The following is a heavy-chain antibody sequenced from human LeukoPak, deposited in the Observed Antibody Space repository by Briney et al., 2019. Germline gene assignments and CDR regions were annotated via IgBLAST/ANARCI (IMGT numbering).Heavy chain of an antibody. CDR3: ARDPGGDGYNTNSDY. D-gene: IGHD5-24*01. CDR2: INWNGGST. CDR1: GFTFDDYG. Sequence: GGSLRLSCAASGFTFDDYGMSWVRQAPGKGLEWVSGINWNGGSTGYADSVKGRFTISRDNAKNSLYLQMNSLRAEDTALYYCARDPGGDGYNTNSDYWGQGTLVTVSS. V-gene: IGHV3-20*04. J-gene: IGHJ4*02.